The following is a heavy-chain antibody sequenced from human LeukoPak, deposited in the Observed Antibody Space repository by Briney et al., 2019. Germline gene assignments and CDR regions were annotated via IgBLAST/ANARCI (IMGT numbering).Heavy chain of an antibody. V-gene: IGHV4-30-2*01. CDR2: IYHSGST. CDR1: GGSISSGGYS. Sequence: PSQTLSLTCAVSGGSISSGGYSWSWIRQPPGKGLEWIGYIYHSGSTYYNPSLKSRVTISVDRSKNQFSLKLSSVTAADTAVYYCARARGYSYGYFDYWGQGTLATVSS. J-gene: IGHJ4*02. CDR3: ARARGYSYGYFDY. D-gene: IGHD5-18*01.